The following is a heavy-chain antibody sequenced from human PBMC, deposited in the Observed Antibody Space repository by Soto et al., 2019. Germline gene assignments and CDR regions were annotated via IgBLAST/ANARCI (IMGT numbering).Heavy chain of an antibody. CDR1: GFNFRSYA. V-gene: IGHV3-23*01. D-gene: IGHD5-12*01. CDR2: ISGRGHMT. Sequence: EMQLLESGGRLVPPGGSLRLSCAASGFNFRSYAMNWVRQVPGKGLDWVSGISGRGHMTFYADSVKGRFTISRDNSNTPVLLQINSLRLEDTAIYFCAKDLGFSGYDFDWYFDLWGRGTLVTVSS. J-gene: IGHJ2*01. CDR3: AKDLGFSGYDFDWYFDL.